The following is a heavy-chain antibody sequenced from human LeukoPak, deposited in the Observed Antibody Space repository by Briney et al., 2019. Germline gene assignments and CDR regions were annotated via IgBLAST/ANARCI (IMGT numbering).Heavy chain of an antibody. V-gene: IGHV1-69*01. CDR1: GGTFSSYA. D-gene: IGHD3-22*01. Sequence: SVKVSCKASGGTFSSYAISWVRQAPGQGLEWMGGITPIFGTANYAQKFQGRVTITADESTSTAYMELSSLRSEDTAVYYCARALHYYDSSGYTDYWGQGTLVTVSS. J-gene: IGHJ4*02. CDR2: ITPIFGTA. CDR3: ARALHYYDSSGYTDY.